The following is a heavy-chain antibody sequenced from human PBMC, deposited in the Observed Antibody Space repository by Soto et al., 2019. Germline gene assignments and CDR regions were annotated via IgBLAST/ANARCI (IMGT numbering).Heavy chain of an antibody. Sequence: GPSLKRSCAGSVYSFTNYWRGWVRPMPGKGLEWMGIMYPSDSNGKYSPSFQGQVSISVDKSITIAYLQWTSLKASDTAMYYCVVGDTARGGDKTWGQGTLVTVSS. V-gene: IGHV5-51*01. CDR2: MYPSDSNG. J-gene: IGHJ4*02. D-gene: IGHD5-18*01. CDR3: VVGDTARGGDKT. CDR1: VYSFTNYW.